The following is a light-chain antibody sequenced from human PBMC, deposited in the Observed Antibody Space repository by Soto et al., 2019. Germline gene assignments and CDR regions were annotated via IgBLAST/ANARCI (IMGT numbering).Light chain of an antibody. CDR1: QSVGGN. Sequence: EIVMTQSPATLSVSPGERATLSCRASQSVGGNLAWYQQRPGRAPRLLIYDASTRATDIPARFSGSGSGTEFTLALSCLQSEDFALYYCQQYNNWPLYTFGQGTKLEIK. V-gene: IGKV3-15*01. J-gene: IGKJ2*01. CDR3: QQYNNWPLYT. CDR2: DAS.